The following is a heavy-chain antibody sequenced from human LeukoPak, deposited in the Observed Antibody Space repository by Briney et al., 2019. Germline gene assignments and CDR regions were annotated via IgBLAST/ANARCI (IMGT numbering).Heavy chain of an antibody. D-gene: IGHD3-3*01. CDR1: GGSISSNY. V-gene: IGHV4-59*08. CDR3: ARVPSGYYVDY. J-gene: IGHJ4*02. CDR2: FYYSGIT. Sequence: SETLSLTCTVSGGSISSNYWTWMRQPPGKGLEWIGYFYYSGITTYNPSLKSRVTISVDTSKNQFSLKLSSVTAADTAVYYCARVPSGYYVDYWGQGTLVTVSS.